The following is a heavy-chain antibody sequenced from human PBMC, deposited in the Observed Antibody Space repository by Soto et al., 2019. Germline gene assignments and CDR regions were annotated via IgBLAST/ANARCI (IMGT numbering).Heavy chain of an antibody. J-gene: IGHJ5*02. V-gene: IGHV4-31*03. CDR2: IYYSGSN. Sequence: QVQLQESGPGLVKPSQTLSLTCTVSGGSISSGDYYWIWIRQHPGKGLEWIGYIYYSGSNYYNPSLKSRVTISVETSKNQFSRKLSSVTAADTAVYYCARWWSGSRQGFDPWGQGTLVTVSS. CDR3: ARWWSGSRQGFDP. CDR1: GGSISSGDYY. D-gene: IGHD3-3*01.